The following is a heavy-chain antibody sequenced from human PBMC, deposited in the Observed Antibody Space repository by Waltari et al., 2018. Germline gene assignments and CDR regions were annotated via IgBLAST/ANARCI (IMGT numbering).Heavy chain of an antibody. Sequence: QVQLVQSGAEVKKPGASVKVSCKASGYTFTGYYMHWVRQAPGQGLGWMGRIKPNSGGTNHARKVQGRVTRTRETSISKAYRELSRLRSDDTAGYYRARDYIVVVPAAIKWVDPWGQGTRVTVSS. V-gene: IGHV1-2*06. CDR3: ARDYIVVVPAAIKWVDP. CDR2: IKPNSGGT. D-gene: IGHD2-2*01. CDR1: GYTFTGYY. J-gene: IGHJ5*02.